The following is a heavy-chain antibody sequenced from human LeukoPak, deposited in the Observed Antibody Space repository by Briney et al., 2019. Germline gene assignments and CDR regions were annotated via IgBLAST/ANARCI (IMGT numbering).Heavy chain of an antibody. Sequence: SETLSLTCTVSGGSISHYYWSWIRQPPGRGLEWIAYIYYSGSSYYNPSLKSRVTTSVDTSKNQFSLKLSSVTAADTAVYYCARGGYEARSYYFDYWGQGILVTVSS. J-gene: IGHJ4*02. CDR1: GGSISHYY. V-gene: IGHV4-59*01. CDR3: ARGGYEARSYYFDY. CDR2: IYYSGSS. D-gene: IGHD5-12*01.